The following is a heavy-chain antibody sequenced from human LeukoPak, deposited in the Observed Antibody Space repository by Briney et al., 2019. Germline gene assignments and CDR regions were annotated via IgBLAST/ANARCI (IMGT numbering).Heavy chain of an antibody. Sequence: ASVKVSCKASGYTFTGYYMHWVRQAPGQGLEWMGWINPNSGGTNYAQKFQGRVTMTRDTSISTAYMELSRLRSDDTAVYCCARVISSGWENFDYWGQGTLVTVSS. CDR2: INPNSGGT. CDR3: ARVISSGWENFDY. V-gene: IGHV1-2*02. J-gene: IGHJ4*02. D-gene: IGHD6-19*01. CDR1: GYTFTGYY.